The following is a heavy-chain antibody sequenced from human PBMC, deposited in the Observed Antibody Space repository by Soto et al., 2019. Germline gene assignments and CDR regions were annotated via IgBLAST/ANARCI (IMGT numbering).Heavy chain of an antibody. D-gene: IGHD6-6*01. CDR3: ARGWGGSSSSGYFDY. J-gene: IGHJ4*02. CDR1: GGSFSGYY. Sequence: SETLSLTCAVYGGSFSGYYWSWIRQPPGKGLEWIGEINHSGSTNYNPSLKSRVTISVDTSKNQFSLKLSSVTAADTAVYYCARGWGGSSSSGYFDYWGQGTLVTVSS. CDR2: INHSGST. V-gene: IGHV4-34*01.